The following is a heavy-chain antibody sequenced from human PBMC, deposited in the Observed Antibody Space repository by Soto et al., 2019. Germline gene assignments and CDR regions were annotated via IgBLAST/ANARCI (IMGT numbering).Heavy chain of an antibody. V-gene: IGHV3-9*01. D-gene: IGHD2-2*01. CDR1: GFTFADYA. CDR3: ARDPGYCRDTSCYGVGTFDV. CDR2: ISWSGAAT. J-gene: IGHJ3*01. Sequence: EVQLVESGGGLVQPGGSLRLSCAASGFTFADYAMHWVRQAPGKGLEWVSGISWSGAATGYADSVKGRFTISRDNAKNSLYLQMNSLGPEDTAFYYCARDPGYCRDTSCYGVGTFDVWGQGTMVTVSS.